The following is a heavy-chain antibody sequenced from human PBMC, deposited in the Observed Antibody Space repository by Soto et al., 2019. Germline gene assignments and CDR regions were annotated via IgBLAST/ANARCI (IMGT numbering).Heavy chain of an antibody. J-gene: IGHJ4*02. V-gene: IGHV3-33*01. CDR1: GFTFNNYG. Sequence: QVQLVESGGGVVQPGTSLRLSCAASGFTFNNYGMHWVRQAPGKRLEWVAVIWFDGSNKYYGDSVRGRFAISRDNSKNTLSLQMNSLRAEDTAVYYCARASSSGWYAGDYWGQGSLVTVSS. D-gene: IGHD6-19*01. CDR2: IWFDGSNK. CDR3: ARASSSGWYAGDY.